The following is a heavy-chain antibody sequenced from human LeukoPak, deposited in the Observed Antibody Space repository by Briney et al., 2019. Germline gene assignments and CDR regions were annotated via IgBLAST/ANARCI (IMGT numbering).Heavy chain of an antibody. D-gene: IGHD2-2*03. J-gene: IGHJ4*02. CDR1: GYTFTGYY. CDR3: ARDRGYCSSTSCYRPGDY. V-gene: IGHV1-2*02. CDR2: INPNSGGT. Sequence: GASVKVSCKASGYTFTGYYMHWVRQAPGQGLEWMGWINPNSGGTNYTQKFQGRVTMTRDTSISTAYMELSRLRSDDTAVYYCARDRGYCSSTSCYRPGDYWGQGTLVTVSS.